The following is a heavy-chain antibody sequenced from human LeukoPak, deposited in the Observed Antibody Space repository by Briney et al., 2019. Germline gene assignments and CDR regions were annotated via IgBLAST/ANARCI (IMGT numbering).Heavy chain of an antibody. J-gene: IGHJ4*02. D-gene: IGHD5-12*01. CDR2: IYHSGST. CDR1: VYSISSGYY. V-gene: IGHV4-38-2*02. Sequence: SETLSLTCTVSVYSISSGYYWGWIRQPPGKGLEWIGSIYHSGSTYYNPSLKSRVTISVDTSKNQFSLKLSSVTAADTAVYYCARTNMATSDFDYWGQGTLVTVSS. CDR3: ARTNMATSDFDY.